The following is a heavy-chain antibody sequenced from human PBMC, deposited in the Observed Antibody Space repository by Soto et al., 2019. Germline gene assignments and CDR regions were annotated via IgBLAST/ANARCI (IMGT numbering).Heavy chain of an antibody. CDR3: AKDKGSYYYYYYMDV. CDR1: GFTFSSYA. CDR2: ISWNSGSI. V-gene: IGHV3-9*01. J-gene: IGHJ6*03. Sequence: GGSLRLSCAASGFTFSSYAMSWVRQAPGKGLEWVSGISWNSGSIGYADSVKGRFTISRDNAKNSLYLQMNSLRAEDTALYYCAKDKGSYYYYYYMDVWGKGTTVTVSS.